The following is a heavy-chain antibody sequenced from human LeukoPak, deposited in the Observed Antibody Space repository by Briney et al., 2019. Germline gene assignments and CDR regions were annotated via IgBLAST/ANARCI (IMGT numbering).Heavy chain of an antibody. Sequence: GGSLRLSCAASGFTFINYGMSWVRQAPGKGLEWVSGVSGSGGADAGSTYYAASVKGRFTISRDNSRNTLYMQMNSLRAEDTAVYYCARVAIVVVKFDPWGQGTLVTVSS. CDR1: GFTFINYG. J-gene: IGHJ5*02. CDR2: VSGSGGADAGST. D-gene: IGHD2-21*01. CDR3: ARVAIVVVKFDP. V-gene: IGHV3-23*01.